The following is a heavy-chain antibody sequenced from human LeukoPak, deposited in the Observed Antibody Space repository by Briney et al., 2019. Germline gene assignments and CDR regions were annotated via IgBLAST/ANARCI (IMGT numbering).Heavy chain of an antibody. J-gene: IGHJ4*02. V-gene: IGHV3-23*01. CDR1: GFTSSSYA. D-gene: IGHD2-8*02. CDR2: ISGSGGST. CDR3: AKDGSWSCTD. Sequence: GGSLRLSCAASGFTSSSYAMSWVRQAPGKGLEWVSAISGSGGSTYYADSVKGRFTISRDNSKGSLYLQMNSLRADDTAVYYCAKDGSWSCTDWGQGTLVRVSS.